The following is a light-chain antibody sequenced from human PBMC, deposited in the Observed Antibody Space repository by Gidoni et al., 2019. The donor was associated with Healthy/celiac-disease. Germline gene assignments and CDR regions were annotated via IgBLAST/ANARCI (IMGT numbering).Light chain of an antibody. CDR2: GAS. CDR1: QSVYSNY. V-gene: IGKV3-20*01. CDR3: QQYGCSHAAYT. J-gene: IGKJ2*01. Sequence: EIVLTQSPGTLSLSPGDRATLSCRASQSVYSNYLAWYQQRPGQSPRLLIYGASNRATGIPERFSGSGSGTDFTFSISRLEPEDFGVYYCQQYGCSHAAYTFGQXTKLEIK.